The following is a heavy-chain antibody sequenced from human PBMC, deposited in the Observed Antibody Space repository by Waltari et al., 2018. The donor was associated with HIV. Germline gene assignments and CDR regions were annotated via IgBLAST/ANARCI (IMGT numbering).Heavy chain of an antibody. J-gene: IGHJ1*01. D-gene: IGHD1-26*01. CDR3: ARDRGGSSFQH. Sequence: EVQLVESGGGLVQPGGSPSPSCADSGFTVSSNYMSWVRQAPGKGLEWGSVIYSGGSTYYADSVKGRFTISRDNSKNTLYLQMNSLRAEDTAVYYCARDRGGSSFQHWGQGTLVTVSS. CDR1: GFTVSSNY. V-gene: IGHV3-66*02. CDR2: IYSGGST.